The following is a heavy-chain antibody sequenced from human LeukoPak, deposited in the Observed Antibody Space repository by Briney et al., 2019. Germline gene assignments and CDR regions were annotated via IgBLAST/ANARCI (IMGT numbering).Heavy chain of an antibody. CDR1: GFTFSDYY. CDR2: ISSSGSTI. Sequence: SGGSLRLSCAASGFTFSDYYMSWIRQAPGKGLEWVSYISSSGSTIYYADSVKGRFTISRDNAKNSLYLQLNSLRAEDTAVYYCARDDDWNYEDYWGQGTLVTVSS. V-gene: IGHV3-11*04. D-gene: IGHD1-7*01. CDR3: ARDDDWNYEDY. J-gene: IGHJ4*02.